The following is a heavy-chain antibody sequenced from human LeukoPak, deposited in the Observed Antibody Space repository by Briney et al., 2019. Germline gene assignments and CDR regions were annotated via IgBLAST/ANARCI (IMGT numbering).Heavy chain of an antibody. CDR3: ARLPLGYCSSTSCPYYFDY. V-gene: IGHV1-8*03. CDR1: GYTFTSYD. J-gene: IGHJ4*02. Sequence: ASVKVSCKASGYTFTSYDINWVRQATGQGLEWMGWMNPNSGNTGYAQKFQGRVTITRNTSISTAYMELSSLRAEDTALYYCARLPLGYCSSTSCPYYFDYWGQGTLVTVSS. D-gene: IGHD2-2*01. CDR2: MNPNSGNT.